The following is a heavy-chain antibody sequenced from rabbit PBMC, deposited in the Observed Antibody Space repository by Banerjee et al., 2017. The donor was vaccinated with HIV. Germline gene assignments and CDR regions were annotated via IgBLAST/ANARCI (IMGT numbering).Heavy chain of an antibody. CDR3: ARGSTYWIGYCNL. CDR1: GFSFSSSYY. Sequence: QSLEESGGDLVKPGASLTLTCTASGFSFSSSYYMCWVRQAPGKGLEWIACIYDSGGSTYYASWAKGRFTISKTSSTTVTLQMTSLTAADTATYFCARGSTYWIGYCNLWGPGTLVTVS. J-gene: IGHJ4*01. V-gene: IGHV1S40*01. D-gene: IGHD8-1*01. CDR2: IYDSGGST.